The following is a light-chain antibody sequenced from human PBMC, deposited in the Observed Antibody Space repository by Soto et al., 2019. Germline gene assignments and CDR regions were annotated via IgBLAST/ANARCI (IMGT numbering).Light chain of an antibody. J-gene: IGKJ3*01. CDR2: GAS. CDR1: QGLNTN. CDR3: QQSNNYFT. V-gene: IGKV1-9*01. Sequence: IQLTQSPSSLSASVGDRVTITCRASQGLNTNLAWYQQKPGKAPNLLISGASTLQKGVPSRFSGNGSGTVFTLAISSLQPEDLATYYCQQSNNYFTFGPGTKVDIK.